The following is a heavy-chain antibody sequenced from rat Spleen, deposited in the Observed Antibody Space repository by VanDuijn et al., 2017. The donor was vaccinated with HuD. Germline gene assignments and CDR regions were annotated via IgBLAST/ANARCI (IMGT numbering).Heavy chain of an antibody. J-gene: IGHJ3*01. CDR2: ISYDGSSP. CDR3: ATPTPGIPFAY. Sequence: EVQLVESGGGLVQPGRSMKLSCAVSGFTFSDYYMAWVRQAPTKGLEWVATISYDGSSPYYRDSVKGRFTISRDNAKNTLSLQMDSLRTEDTATYYCATPTPGIPFAYWGQGTLVTVSS. CDR1: GFTFSDYY. D-gene: IGHD1-4*01. V-gene: IGHV5-29*01.